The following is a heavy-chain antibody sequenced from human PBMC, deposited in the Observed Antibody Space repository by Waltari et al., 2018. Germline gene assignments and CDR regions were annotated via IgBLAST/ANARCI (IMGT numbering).Heavy chain of an antibody. CDR1: GGSISSSSYY. J-gene: IGHJ6*02. D-gene: IGHD3-10*01. CDR3: ARGPFGSGSGSYLNYYYGMDV. CDR2: IYYSGST. Sequence: QLQLQESGPGLVKPSETLSLTCTVSGGSISSSSYYWGWIRQPPGKGLEWIGSIYYSGSTYYNPSLKSRVTISVDTSKNQFSLKLSSVTAADTAVYYCARGPFGSGSGSYLNYYYGMDVWGQGTTVTVSS. V-gene: IGHV4-39*07.